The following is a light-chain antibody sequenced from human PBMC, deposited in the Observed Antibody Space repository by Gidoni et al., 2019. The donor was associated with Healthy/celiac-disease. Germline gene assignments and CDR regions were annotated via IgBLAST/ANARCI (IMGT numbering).Light chain of an antibody. Sequence: EIVLTQSPATLSLSPGERATLSCRASQSVSSYLAWYPQKPGQAPRLLIYDASNRATGIPARFRGSGSGTDFTLTISSLEPEDFAVYYCQQRSNWPPLTFXGXTKVEIK. CDR2: DAS. V-gene: IGKV3-11*01. CDR1: QSVSSY. CDR3: QQRSNWPPLT. J-gene: IGKJ4*01.